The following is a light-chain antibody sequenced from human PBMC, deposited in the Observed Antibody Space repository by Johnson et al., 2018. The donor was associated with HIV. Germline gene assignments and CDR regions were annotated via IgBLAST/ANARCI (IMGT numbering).Light chain of an antibody. J-gene: IGLJ1*01. CDR3: GTWDGSLSGYV. CDR1: RSNTGRNY. CDR2: ENN. Sequence: HSVLTQPPSVSAAPGQRVTIYCSGSRSNTGRNYASWYQQLPGTAPKLLIYENNKRPSGIPDRFSGSKSGTSATLGITGLQTGDEADYYCGTWDGSLSGYVFGTGTKVTVL. V-gene: IGLV1-51*02.